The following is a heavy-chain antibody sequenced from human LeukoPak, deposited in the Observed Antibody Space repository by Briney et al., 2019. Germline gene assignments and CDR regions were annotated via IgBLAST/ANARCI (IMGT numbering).Heavy chain of an antibody. Sequence: PGGSLRLSCAASGFSISHYYMTWVRQTPGKGLDWVSVIYTGGGTNYGDSVKGRFTISRDNSKNTLYLQMNSLRADDTAIYYRARGQAYCGADCYSDWGQGTLVTVSS. CDR3: ARGQAYCGADCYSD. CDR1: GFSISHYY. D-gene: IGHD2-21*02. CDR2: IYTGGGT. J-gene: IGHJ4*02. V-gene: IGHV3-66*01.